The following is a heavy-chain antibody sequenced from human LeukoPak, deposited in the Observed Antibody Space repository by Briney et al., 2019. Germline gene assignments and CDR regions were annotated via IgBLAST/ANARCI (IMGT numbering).Heavy chain of an antibody. CDR3: ARRVSDYYYYYIDV. CDR2: VYYSGTT. Sequence: SETLSLTCTVSGGSISSSRYYWAWIRQPPGEGLAWIGSVYYSGTTYYNLSLESRVTMSEDTSRSRFSLTLSSLTAADTAVYYCARRVSDYYYYYIDVWGVGTTVIVSS. V-gene: IGHV4-39*02. J-gene: IGHJ6*03. D-gene: IGHD5/OR15-5a*01. CDR1: GGSISSSRYY.